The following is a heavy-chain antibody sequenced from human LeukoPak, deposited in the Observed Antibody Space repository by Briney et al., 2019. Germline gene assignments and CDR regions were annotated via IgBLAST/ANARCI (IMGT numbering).Heavy chain of an antibody. CDR2: IYYSGST. D-gene: IGHD5-18*01. Sequence: KPSETLSLTCTVSGGSISSYYWSWIRQPPGKGLEWIGDIYYSGSTNYNPSLKSRVTISVDTSKNQFSLKLSSVTAADTAVYYCARDHGYSYDLVHYYYYMDVWGKGTTVTVSS. CDR3: ARDHGYSYDLVHYYYYMDV. V-gene: IGHV4-59*01. CDR1: GGSISSYY. J-gene: IGHJ6*03.